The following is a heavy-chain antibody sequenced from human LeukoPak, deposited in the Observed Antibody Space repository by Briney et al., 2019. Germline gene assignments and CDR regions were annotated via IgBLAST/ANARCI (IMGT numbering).Heavy chain of an antibody. CDR1: GYSISSGYY. V-gene: IGHV4-38-2*01. J-gene: IGHJ3*02. D-gene: IGHD1-26*01. CDR3: ARHGASQWELLGAFDI. Sequence: SETLSLTCAVSGYSISSGYYWGWIRQPPGKGLECIGSIYHSGGTYYNPSLKSRVTISVDSSKNQFSLKLSSVTAADTAVYYCARHGASQWELLGAFDIWGQGTMVTVSS. CDR2: IYHSGGT.